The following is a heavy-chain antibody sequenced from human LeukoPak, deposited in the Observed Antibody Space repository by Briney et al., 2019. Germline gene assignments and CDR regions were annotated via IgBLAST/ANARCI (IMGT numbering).Heavy chain of an antibody. V-gene: IGHV3-23*01. CDR3: AKDPFVYDFWSGYTKPRYYFDY. CDR1: GFTFSSYA. Sequence: GGPLRLSCAASGFTFSSYAMSWVRQAPGKGLEWVSAISGSGGSTYYADSVKGRFTISRDNSKNTLYLQMNSLRAEDTAVYYCAKDPFVYDFWSGYTKPRYYFDYWGQGTLVTVSS. D-gene: IGHD3-3*01. J-gene: IGHJ4*02. CDR2: ISGSGGST.